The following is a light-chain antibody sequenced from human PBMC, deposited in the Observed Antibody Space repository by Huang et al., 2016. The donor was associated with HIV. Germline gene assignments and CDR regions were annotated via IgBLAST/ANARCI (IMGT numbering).Light chain of an antibody. Sequence: EIVMTQSPATLSVSPGERATLSFRASQSVSSNLAWYQHKPGQAPRLLRYGASTRAAGIPVRFSGSGSGTEFTLSISSLQSEDFAIYYCQQYNNWPPLTFGGGTKVEIK. V-gene: IGKV3-15*01. CDR3: QQYNNWPPLT. CDR1: QSVSSN. CDR2: GAS. J-gene: IGKJ4*01.